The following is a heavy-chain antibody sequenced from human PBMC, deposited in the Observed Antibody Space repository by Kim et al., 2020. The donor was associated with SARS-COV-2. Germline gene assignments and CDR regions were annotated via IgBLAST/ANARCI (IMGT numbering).Heavy chain of an antibody. CDR1: GFTFGDYA. J-gene: IGHJ5*02. V-gene: IGHV3-49*03. CDR3: TSSYDSSGYYFGAYDP. Sequence: GGSLRLSCTASGFTFGDYAMSWFRQAPGKGLEWVGFIRSKAYGGTTEYAASVKGRFTISRDDSKSIAYLQMNSLKTEDTAVYYCTSSYDSSGYYFGAYDPWGQGTLVTVSS. D-gene: IGHD3-22*01. CDR2: IRSKAYGGTT.